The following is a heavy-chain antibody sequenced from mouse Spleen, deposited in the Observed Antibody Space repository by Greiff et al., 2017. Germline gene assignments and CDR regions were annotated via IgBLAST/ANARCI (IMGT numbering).Heavy chain of an antibody. CDR2: ISSGGSYT. V-gene: IGHV5-9-3*01. J-gene: IGHJ4*01. CDR3: ARDEEAMDD. CDR1: GFTFSSYA. Sequence: EVHLVESGGGLVKPGGSLKLSCAASGFTFSSYAMSWVRQTPEKRLEWVATISSGGSYTYYPDSVKGRFTISRDNAKNTPYLQMSSLRSEDTAMYYCARDEEAMDDWGQGTSVTVSS.